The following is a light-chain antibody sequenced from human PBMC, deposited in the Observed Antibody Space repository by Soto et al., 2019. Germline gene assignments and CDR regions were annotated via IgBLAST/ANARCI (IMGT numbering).Light chain of an antibody. J-gene: IGKJ1*01. V-gene: IGKV1-5*01. CDR1: QSISGW. Sequence: DIQMTQSPPPLSASVGDRVTLTCRSSQSISGWLAWYQQKPGKAPKLLIYDASTLESGVPSRFSGSGSGTEFTLTISSLQTDDFATYYCHQYNTYSQTFGQGTKVEI. CDR2: DAS. CDR3: HQYNTYSQT.